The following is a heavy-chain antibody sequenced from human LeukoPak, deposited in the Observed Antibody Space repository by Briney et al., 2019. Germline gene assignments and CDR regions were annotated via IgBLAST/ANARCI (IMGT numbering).Heavy chain of an antibody. V-gene: IGHV3-23*01. CDR3: ARGGMVRRVMGAFDI. Sequence: GGSLRLSCAASGFTFSSYAMSWVRQAPGKGLEWVSAISGSGGSTYYADSVKGRFTISRDNSKNTLYLQMNSLRAEDTAVFYCARGGMVRRVMGAFDIWGQGTLVTVSS. D-gene: IGHD3-10*01. CDR1: GFTFSSYA. J-gene: IGHJ3*02. CDR2: ISGSGGST.